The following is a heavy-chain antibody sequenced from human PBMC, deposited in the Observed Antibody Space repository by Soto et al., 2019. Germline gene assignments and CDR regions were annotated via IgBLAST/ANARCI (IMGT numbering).Heavy chain of an antibody. J-gene: IGHJ4*02. V-gene: IGHV3-15*01. Sequence: EVQLVESGGGLVKPGGSLRLFCAASGFTFSNAWMSWVRRAPGKGLEWVGRIKSKTGGGTTDYAAPVKGRFTISRDDSKNTLYLQMNSLKTEDTAVYYCTTVDWNYDYWGQGTLVTVSS. CDR1: GFTFSNAW. CDR3: TTVDWNYDY. CDR2: IKSKTGGGTT. D-gene: IGHD1-1*01.